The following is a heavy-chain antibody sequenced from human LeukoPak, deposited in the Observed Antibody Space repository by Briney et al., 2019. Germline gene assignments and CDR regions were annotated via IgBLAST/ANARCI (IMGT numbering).Heavy chain of an antibody. V-gene: IGHV3-21*01. CDR2: ISSSSSYI. CDR3: ARARTSVVVVAATTYYYYGMDV. CDR1: GFTFSSYS. Sequence: GGSLRPSCAASGFTFSSYSMNWVRQAPGKGLEWVSSISSSSSYIYYADSVKGRFTISRDNAKNSLYLQMNSLRAEDTAVYYCARARTSVVVVAATTYYYYGMDVWGKGTTVTVSS. J-gene: IGHJ6*04. D-gene: IGHD2-15*01.